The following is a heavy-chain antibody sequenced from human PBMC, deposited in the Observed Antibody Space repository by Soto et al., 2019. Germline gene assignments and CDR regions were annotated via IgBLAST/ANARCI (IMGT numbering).Heavy chain of an antibody. J-gene: IGHJ4*02. Sequence: VQLVESGGDLVKPGGSLRLSCTASGFTFSTYNMNWVRQATGKGLEWVSSISSSSTYISYADSMRGRFNISRDNAKNSLYLQMNSLRAEDTAMYYCARDPVGVRATGYFDFWGQGTLVTVSS. CDR2: ISSSSTYI. D-gene: IGHD3-3*01. CDR1: GFTFSTYN. CDR3: ARDPVGVRATGYFDF. V-gene: IGHV3-21*06.